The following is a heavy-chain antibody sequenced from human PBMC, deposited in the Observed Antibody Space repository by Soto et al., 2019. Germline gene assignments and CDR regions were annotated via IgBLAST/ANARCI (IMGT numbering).Heavy chain of an antibody. J-gene: IGHJ6*02. V-gene: IGHV1-58*01. Sequence: ASVKVSCKASGFTFTSSAVQWVRQARGQRLEWIGWIVVGSGNTNYAQKFQERVTITRDMSTSTAYMELSSLRSEDTAVYYCAALRGYSYSYPYYYGMDVWGQGTTVTVSS. CDR3: AALRGYSYSYPYYYGMDV. CDR2: IVVGSGNT. D-gene: IGHD5-18*01. CDR1: GFTFTSSA.